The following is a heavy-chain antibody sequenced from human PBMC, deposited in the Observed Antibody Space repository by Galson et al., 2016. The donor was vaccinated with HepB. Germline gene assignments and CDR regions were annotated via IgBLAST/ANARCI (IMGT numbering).Heavy chain of an antibody. V-gene: IGHV5-51*01. CDR3: ARTVSIAAAGGADY. J-gene: IGHJ4*02. CDR1: GYSFTNYW. D-gene: IGHD6-13*01. Sequence: QSGAEVKTPGESLKISCKGSGYSFTNYWIAWVRQMPGKGLEWMGIIYPGDSDTKYSPSFQGPVTISADNSISTAYLQWSSLKASDTAMYYCARTVSIAAAGGADYWGQGTLVTVSS. CDR2: IYPGDSDT.